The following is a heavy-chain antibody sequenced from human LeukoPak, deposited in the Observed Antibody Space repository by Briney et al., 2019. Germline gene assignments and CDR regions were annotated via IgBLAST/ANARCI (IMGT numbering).Heavy chain of an antibody. Sequence: GGSLRLSCAASGFIFSSYSMNWVRQAPGKGLEWVSSISSSSNYIYYADSVKGRFTISRDNAKNSLYLQMNSLRAADTAVYYCASESYDSSGYYYVWGQGTLVTVSS. D-gene: IGHD3-22*01. J-gene: IGHJ4*02. CDR3: ASESYDSSGYYYV. V-gene: IGHV3-21*01. CDR1: GFIFSSYS. CDR2: ISSSSNYI.